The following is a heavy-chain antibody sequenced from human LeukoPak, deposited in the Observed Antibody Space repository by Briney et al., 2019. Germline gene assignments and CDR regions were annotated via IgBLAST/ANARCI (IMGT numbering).Heavy chain of an antibody. CDR2: IKTKTDGGTT. CDR3: VRNTVTDDGFDI. Sequence: QPGGSLRLSCAASGFTFSSFAMSWVRQAPGKGLEWVGRIKTKTDGGTTDYAAPVKGRFTISRDDSKNTLYLQMNSLRVEDTAVYYCVRNTVTDDGFDIWGQGTMVTVSP. J-gene: IGHJ3*02. CDR1: GFTFSSFA. V-gene: IGHV3-15*01. D-gene: IGHD4-17*01.